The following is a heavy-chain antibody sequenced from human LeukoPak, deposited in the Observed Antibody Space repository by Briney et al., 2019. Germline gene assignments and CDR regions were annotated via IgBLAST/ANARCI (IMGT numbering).Heavy chain of an antibody. D-gene: IGHD3-10*01. J-gene: IGHJ5*02. CDR2: IYHSGST. Sequence: PSETLSLTCAVAGYSISSGYYWGWIRQPPGKGLEWIGSIYHSGSTYYNPSLKSRVTISVETSKNQCPLKLRSVTAADTAVYYCARRRGGSGSYYKFGFDPWGQGTLVTVSS. CDR1: GYSISSGYY. V-gene: IGHV4-38-2*01. CDR3: ARRRGGSGSYYKFGFDP.